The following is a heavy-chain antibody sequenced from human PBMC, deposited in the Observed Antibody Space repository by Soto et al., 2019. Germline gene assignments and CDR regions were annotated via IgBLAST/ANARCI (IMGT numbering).Heavy chain of an antibody. D-gene: IGHD3-3*01. J-gene: IGHJ6*02. Sequence: SVKVSCKASGFTFTSSAMQWVRQARGQRLEWIGWIVVGSGGTNYAQKFQGWVTMTRDTSISTAYMELSRLRSDDTAVYYCARDLAPITIFGVVTHYYYGMDVWGQGTTVTVSS. CDR3: ARDLAPITIFGVVTHYYYGMDV. CDR1: GFTFTSSA. CDR2: IVVGSGGT. V-gene: IGHV1-58*02.